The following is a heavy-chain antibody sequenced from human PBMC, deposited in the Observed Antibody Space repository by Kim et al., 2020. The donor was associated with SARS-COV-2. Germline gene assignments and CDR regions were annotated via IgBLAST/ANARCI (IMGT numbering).Heavy chain of an antibody. J-gene: IGHJ4*02. Sequence: GGSLRLSCVASGFTFTTYAMNWVRQAPGKGLEWVSAISGGGGSTYYADSVKGRFTISRDSSKNTLYLQMNSLRAEDTAVYYCAKELRVTTLTPGGDCFDSWGQGTLVTVSS. CDR1: GFTFTTYA. D-gene: IGHD4-17*01. CDR2: ISGGGGST. V-gene: IGHV3-23*01. CDR3: AKELRVTTLTPGGDCFDS.